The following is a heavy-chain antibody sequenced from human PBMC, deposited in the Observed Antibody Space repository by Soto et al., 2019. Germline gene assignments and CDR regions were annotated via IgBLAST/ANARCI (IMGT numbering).Heavy chain of an antibody. D-gene: IGHD1-1*01. CDR2: GYYTGGT. CDR1: SGPSSSHN. Sequence: QVQLQQSGPGLVKPSETLSLTCTVSSGPSSSHNWGWIRQPPGRGLEWIGYGYYTGGTSYNPSLKSRVTISADTSTNHISLTLSSVTAADTAVYYCVRQGIGNLHGLVDVWGQGTTVSVSS. J-gene: IGHJ6*02. CDR3: VRQGIGNLHGLVDV. V-gene: IGHV4-59*08.